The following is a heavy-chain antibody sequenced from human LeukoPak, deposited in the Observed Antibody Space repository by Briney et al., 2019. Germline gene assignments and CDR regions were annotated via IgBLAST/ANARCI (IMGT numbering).Heavy chain of an antibody. CDR1: GGTFSSYA. CDR3: ARVDSSSWYVAFDY. D-gene: IGHD6-13*01. CDR2: IIPIFGTA. V-gene: IGHV1-69*06. J-gene: IGHJ4*02. Sequence: SVKVACKASGGTFSSYAISWVRQAPGQGLEWMGGIIPIFGTANYAQKFQGRVTITADKSTSSAYMELSSLRSEDTAVYYCARVDSSSWYVAFDYWGQGTLVTVSS.